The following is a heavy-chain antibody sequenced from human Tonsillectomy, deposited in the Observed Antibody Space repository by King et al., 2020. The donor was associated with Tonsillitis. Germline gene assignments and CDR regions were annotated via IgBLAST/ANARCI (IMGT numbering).Heavy chain of an antibody. V-gene: IGHV3-48*01. CDR1: GFTFSSYS. J-gene: IGHJ4*02. D-gene: IGHD3-3*01. CDR3: ARDENYDFWSGYSY. Sequence: VQLVESGGGLVQPGGSLRLSCAASGFTFSSYSMNWVRQAPGKGLEWVSYISSSSSTIYYADSVKGRFTISRDNAKISLYLQMNSLRAEDTAVYYCARDENYDFWSGYSYWGQGTLVTVSS. CDR2: ISSSSSTI.